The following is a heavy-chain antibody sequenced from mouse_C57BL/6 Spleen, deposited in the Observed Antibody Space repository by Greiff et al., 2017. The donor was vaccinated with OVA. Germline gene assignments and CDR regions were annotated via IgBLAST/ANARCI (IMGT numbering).Heavy chain of an antibody. CDR1: GFSLTSYG. CDR2: IWRGGST. J-gene: IGHJ4*01. D-gene: IGHD2-14*01. V-gene: IGHV2-5*01. CDR3: AKKGGVHYAMDY. Sequence: QVQLQQSGPGLVQPSQSLSITCTVSGFSLTSYGVHWVRQSPGQGLEWLGVIWRGGSTDYNAAFMSRLSITKDNSKSQVFFKMNSPQADDTAIYYCAKKGGVHYAMDYWGQGTSVTVSS.